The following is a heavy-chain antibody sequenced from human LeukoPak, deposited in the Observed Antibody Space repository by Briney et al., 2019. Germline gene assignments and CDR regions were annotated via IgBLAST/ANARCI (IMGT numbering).Heavy chain of an antibody. CDR3: ARGLGFDY. CDR2: IYTSGST. Sequence: PSQTLSLTCTVSGGSISSGSYYWSWIRQPAGKGLEWIGRIYTSGSTNYNPSLMSRVTISVDTSKNQFSLKLSSVTAADTAVYYCARGLGFDYWGQGTLVTVYS. V-gene: IGHV4-61*02. CDR1: GGSISSGSYY. J-gene: IGHJ4*02.